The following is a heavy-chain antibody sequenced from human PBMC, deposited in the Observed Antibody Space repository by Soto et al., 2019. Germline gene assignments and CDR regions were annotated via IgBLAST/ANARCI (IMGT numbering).Heavy chain of an antibody. D-gene: IGHD6-13*01. CDR3: ARGHIAAAGTSNWFDP. CDR1: GGSFSGYY. J-gene: IGHJ5*02. CDR2: INHSGST. V-gene: IGHV4-34*01. Sequence: SETLSLTCAVYGGSFSGYYWSWIRQPPGKGLEWIGEINHSGSTNYNPSLKSRVTISVDTSKNQFSLKLSSVTAADTAAYYCARGHIAAAGTSNWFDPWGQGTLVTVSS.